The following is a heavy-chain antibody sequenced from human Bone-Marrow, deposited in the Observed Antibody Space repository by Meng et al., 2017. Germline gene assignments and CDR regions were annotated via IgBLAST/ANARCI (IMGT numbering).Heavy chain of an antibody. CDR1: GGSISSSSYY. J-gene: IGHJ4*02. Sequence: GSLRLSCTVSGGSISSSSYYWGWIRQPPGKGLEWIGSIYYSGSTYYNPSLKSRVTISVDTSKNQFSLQLSSVTAADTAVYYCARVDIVATLPRAIDYWGQGTLVTVSS. CDR3: ARVDIVATLPRAIDY. CDR2: IYYSGST. V-gene: IGHV4-39*07. D-gene: IGHD5-12*01.